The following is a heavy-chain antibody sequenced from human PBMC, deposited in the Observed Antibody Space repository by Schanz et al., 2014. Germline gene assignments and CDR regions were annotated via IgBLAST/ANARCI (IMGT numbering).Heavy chain of an antibody. CDR3: AKDPSYGSDWVKYLDH. D-gene: IGHD1-26*01. Sequence: EVQLVESGGGLLQPGGSLRLSCAASGFTFGTFWMSWVRQAPGKGLEWVANINQDGSDKSYVDSVKGRFTISRDTAENSVYLQMNSLRAEDTAVYYCAKDPSYGSDWVKYLDHWGQGTLVTVSS. CDR2: INQDGSDK. CDR1: GFTFGTFW. V-gene: IGHV3-7*01. J-gene: IGHJ4*02.